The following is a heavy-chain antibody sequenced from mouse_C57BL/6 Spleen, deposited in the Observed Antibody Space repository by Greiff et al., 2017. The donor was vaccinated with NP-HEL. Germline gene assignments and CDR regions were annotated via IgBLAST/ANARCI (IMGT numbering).Heavy chain of an antibody. J-gene: IGHJ1*03. CDR3: AMGGVTTDWYFDV. CDR2: IHPSDSDT. CDR1: GYTFTSYW. V-gene: IGHV1-74*01. Sequence: QVQLQQSGAELVKPGASVKVSCKASGYTFTSYWMHWVKQRPGQGLEWIGRIHPSDSDTNYNQKFKGKATLTVDKSSSTAYMQLSSLTSEDSAVYYCAMGGVTTDWYFDVWGTGTTVTVSS. D-gene: IGHD2-2*01.